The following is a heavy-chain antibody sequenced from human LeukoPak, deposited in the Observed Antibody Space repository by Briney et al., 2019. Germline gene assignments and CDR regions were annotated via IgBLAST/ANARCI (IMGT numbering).Heavy chain of an antibody. D-gene: IGHD1-1*01. J-gene: IGHJ4*02. Sequence: GASVKVSCKASGYTSTSYGISWVRQAPGQGLEWMGWISAYNGNTNYAQKLQGRVTMTTDTSTSTAYMELRSLRSDDTAVYYCARAPGLEPVTRVDYWGQGTLVTVSS. CDR2: ISAYNGNT. V-gene: IGHV1-18*01. CDR3: ARAPGLEPVTRVDY. CDR1: GYTSTSYG.